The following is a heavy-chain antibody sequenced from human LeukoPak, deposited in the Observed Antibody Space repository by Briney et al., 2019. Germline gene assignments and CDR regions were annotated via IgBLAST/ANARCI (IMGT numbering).Heavy chain of an antibody. V-gene: IGHV4-39*01. CDR1: GGSISSSSYF. Sequence: PSETLSLTCSVSGGSISSSSYFWGWIRQPPGKGLEWIGNIYYSGSTSYTPSLRSRFTISVDTSKNQFSLKLTSVTAADTAVYYCARFARDCTNDVCYNFDYWGQGTLVSVSS. CDR2: IYYSGST. J-gene: IGHJ4*02. CDR3: ARFARDCTNDVCYNFDY. D-gene: IGHD2-8*01.